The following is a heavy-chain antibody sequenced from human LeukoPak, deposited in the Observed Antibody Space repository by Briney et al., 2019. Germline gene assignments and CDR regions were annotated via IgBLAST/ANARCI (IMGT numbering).Heavy chain of an antibody. V-gene: IGHV4-34*01. CDR2: INHSGST. CDR3: ARDPYDSSGSFDY. J-gene: IGHJ4*02. Sequence: KSSETLSLTCAVYGGSFSGYYWSCIRQPPGKGLEWIGEINHSGSTNYNPSLKSRVTISVDTSKNQFSLKLSSVTAADTAVYYCARDPYDSSGSFDYWGQGTLVTVSS. CDR1: GGSFSGYY. D-gene: IGHD3-22*01.